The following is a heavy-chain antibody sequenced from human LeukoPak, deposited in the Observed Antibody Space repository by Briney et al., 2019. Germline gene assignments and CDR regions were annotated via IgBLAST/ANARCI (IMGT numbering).Heavy chain of an antibody. CDR1: GFTSSNAW. CDR3: TTVEDIVVVPAAMGAFDI. J-gene: IGHJ3*02. D-gene: IGHD2-2*01. V-gene: IGHV3-15*01. CDR2: IKSKTDGGTT. Sequence: GGSLRLSCAASGFTSSNAWMSWVRQAPGKGLEWVGRIKSKTDGGTTDYAAPVKGRFTISRDDSKNTLYLQMNSLKAEDTAVYYCTTVEDIVVVPAAMGAFDIWGQGTMVTVSS.